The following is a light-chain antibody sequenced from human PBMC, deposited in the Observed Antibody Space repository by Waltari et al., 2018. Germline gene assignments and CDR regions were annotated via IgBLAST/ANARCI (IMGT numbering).Light chain of an antibody. Sequence: EVVMTQSPATLSVSPGERVTPSCRASQSVSSNLAWYQQKPGQAPRLLIYGASIRATGIPARFSGSGFGSDFTLIISSMQSEDCAVYYCQQYYNWPPWTFGQGTKVEIK. J-gene: IGKJ1*01. CDR2: GAS. V-gene: IGKV3-15*01. CDR1: QSVSSN. CDR3: QQYYNWPPWT.